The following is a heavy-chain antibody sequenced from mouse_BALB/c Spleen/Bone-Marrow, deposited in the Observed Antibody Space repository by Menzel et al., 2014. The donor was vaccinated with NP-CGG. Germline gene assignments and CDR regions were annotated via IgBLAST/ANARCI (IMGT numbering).Heavy chain of an antibody. CDR1: GYSFXGYF. Sequence: AQLQQSGPELVKPGASVKISCKASGYSFXGYFMNWVKQSHGKSLEWIGRINPYNGDTFYNQKFKGKATLTVDKSSSTAHMELLSLTSEDSAVYYCGRSGYYGSSYFDVWGAGTTVTVSS. V-gene: IGHV1-37*01. CDR3: GRSGYYGSSYFDV. CDR2: INPYNGDT. D-gene: IGHD1-1*01. J-gene: IGHJ1*01.